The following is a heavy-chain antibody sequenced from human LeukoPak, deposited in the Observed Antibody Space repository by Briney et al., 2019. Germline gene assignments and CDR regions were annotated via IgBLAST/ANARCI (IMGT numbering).Heavy chain of an antibody. J-gene: IGHJ4*02. Sequence: SETLSLTCAVYGGSFSGYYWSWIRQPPGKGLEWIGEVNHSGSTNYNPSLKSRVTISVDTSKNQFSLKLSSVTAADTAVYYCARDTGYSSGGGYGFDYWGQGTLVTVSS. CDR2: VNHSGST. CDR3: ARDTGYSSGGGYGFDY. CDR1: GGSFSGYY. V-gene: IGHV4-34*01. D-gene: IGHD6-19*01.